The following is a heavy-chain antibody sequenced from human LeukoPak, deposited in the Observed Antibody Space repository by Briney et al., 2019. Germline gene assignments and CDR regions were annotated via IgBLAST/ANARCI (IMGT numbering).Heavy chain of an antibody. J-gene: IGHJ4*02. Sequence: GRSLRLSCAASGFTFSSYGMHWVRQAPGKGLEWVAVIWYDGSNKYYADSVKVRFTISRDNSKNTLYLQMNSLRAEDTAVYYCAKDDPYSSSWFDYWGQGTLVTVSS. CDR1: GFTFSSYG. D-gene: IGHD6-13*01. V-gene: IGHV3-33*06. CDR3: AKDDPYSSSWFDY. CDR2: IWYDGSNK.